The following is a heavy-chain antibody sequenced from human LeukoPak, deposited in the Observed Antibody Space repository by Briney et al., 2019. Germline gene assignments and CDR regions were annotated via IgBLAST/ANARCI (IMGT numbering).Heavy chain of an antibody. J-gene: IGHJ4*02. V-gene: IGHV1-18*01. Sequence: ASVKVSCKASGYSFSKYGMSWVRQAPGQGLEWMGWVSTNNSNTNYAQKIQGRVAMTTDTSTSTGYMELRSLRSEDTAVYYCVISYYDATGYYDYWGQGTLVSVSS. D-gene: IGHD3-22*01. CDR1: GYSFSKYG. CDR3: VISYYDATGYYDY. CDR2: VSTNNSNT.